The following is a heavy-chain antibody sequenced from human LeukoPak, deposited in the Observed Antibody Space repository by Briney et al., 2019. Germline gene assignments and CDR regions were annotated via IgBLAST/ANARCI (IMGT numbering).Heavy chain of an antibody. Sequence: GASVKVSCKASGYIFTGYYMHWVRQAPGQGLEWMGWINPNSGGTNNAQKFQGRVTMTRDTSISTAYMELSGLRSDDTAVYYCARSDYYYYYMDVWGKGTTVTVSS. V-gene: IGHV1-2*02. CDR3: ARSDYYYYYMDV. CDR1: GYIFTGYY. CDR2: INPNSGGT. J-gene: IGHJ6*03.